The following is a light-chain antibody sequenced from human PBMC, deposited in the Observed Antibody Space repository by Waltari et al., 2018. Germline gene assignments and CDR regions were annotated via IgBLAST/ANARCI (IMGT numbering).Light chain of an antibody. J-gene: IGLJ2*01. CDR2: DVN. CDR1: TDDVGYFFY. V-gene: IGLV2-23*02. Sequence: QSALTQPASVSGSPGQSITISCTGTTDDVGYFFYVSWYQHHPGKAPKLLIYDVNKRPSGVSYRFSGSKSGNTASLTISRLQAEDEADYHCCSYGGSDTFIFGGGTKLTVL. CDR3: CSYGGSDTFI.